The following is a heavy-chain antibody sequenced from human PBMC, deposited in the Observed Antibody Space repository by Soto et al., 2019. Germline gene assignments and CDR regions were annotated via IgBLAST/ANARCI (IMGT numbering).Heavy chain of an antibody. CDR2: ISGSGDIT. CDR1: GFTLSGYS. CDR3: RLWFGEYAGSIYGLDV. Sequence: EVQLLESGGGLVQPGGSLRLSCGASGFTLSGYSMNWVRQPPGKGLEWDSFISGSGDITYYANSVKGRFTVSRDNPTSTLYLQMNNLRAEDTAVYYCRLWFGEYAGSIYGLDVWGQGTTVTVSS. V-gene: IGHV3-23*01. D-gene: IGHD3-10*01. J-gene: IGHJ6*02.